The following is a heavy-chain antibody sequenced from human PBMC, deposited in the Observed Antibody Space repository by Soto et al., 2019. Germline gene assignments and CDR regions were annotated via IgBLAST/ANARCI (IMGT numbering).Heavy chain of an antibody. V-gene: IGHV4-34*01. CDR3: ARGGRHRCSSYLAY. Sequence: QVQLQQWGAGLLKPSETLSLTCAVYGGSFSGYYWSWIRQPPGKGLEWIGEINHSGSTNYNPSLKSRVIISEDTSMNRFSLKLSSVTAADAAVYYCARGGRHRCSSYLAYWGQGTLVSVSS. J-gene: IGHJ4*02. CDR1: GGSFSGYY. D-gene: IGHD6-6*01. CDR2: INHSGST.